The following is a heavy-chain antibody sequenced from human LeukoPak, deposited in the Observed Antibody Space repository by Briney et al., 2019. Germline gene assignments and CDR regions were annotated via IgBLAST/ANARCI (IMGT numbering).Heavy chain of an antibody. CDR2: IYTSGST. V-gene: IGHV4-4*07. D-gene: IGHD3-3*01. CDR1: GGSISSYY. J-gene: IGHJ4*02. Sequence: SETLSLTCTVSGGSISSYYWSWIRQPAGKGLEWIGRIYTSGSTNYNPSLTSRVTMSVDTSKNQFSLKLSSVTAADTAVYYCARSRSYDFWSGFDYWGQGTLVTVSS. CDR3: ARSRSYDFWSGFDY.